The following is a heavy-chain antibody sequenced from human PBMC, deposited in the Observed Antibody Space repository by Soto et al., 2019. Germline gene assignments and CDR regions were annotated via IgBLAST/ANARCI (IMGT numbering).Heavy chain of an antibody. J-gene: IGHJ6*02. CDR2: IIPILDVA. CDR3: AQMWCGELWDGMEV. CDR1: GGDFLSYT. D-gene: IGHD3-10*01. V-gene: IGHV1-69*02. Sequence: QLVQSGAEVKKPGSSVKVSCKASGGDFLSYTISWVRQAPGQGPEWMGTIIPILDVAKNAQKFQGRVAITADRATSTVYMELRSLRSDETAVYCGAQMWCGELWDGMEVWGQGTTITVSS.